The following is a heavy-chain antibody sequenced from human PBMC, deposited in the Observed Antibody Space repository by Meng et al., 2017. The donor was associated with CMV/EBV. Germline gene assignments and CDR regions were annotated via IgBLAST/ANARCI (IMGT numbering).Heavy chain of an antibody. Sequence: ASVTVSCQASGYTFTSYYMHWVRQAPGQGLEWMGVINPSGGSTSYAQKFQGRVTMTRDTSTSTVYMELSSLRSEDTAVYYCARQYLYWDYGMDVWGQGTTVTVSS. D-gene: IGHD2-8*02. J-gene: IGHJ6*02. CDR1: GYTFTSYY. CDR2: INPSGGST. CDR3: ARQYLYWDYGMDV. V-gene: IGHV1-46*01.